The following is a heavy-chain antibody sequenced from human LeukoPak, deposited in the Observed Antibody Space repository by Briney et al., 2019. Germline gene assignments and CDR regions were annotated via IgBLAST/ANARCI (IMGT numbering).Heavy chain of an antibody. V-gene: IGHV3-20*04. CDR2: INWNGGST. J-gene: IGHJ4*02. CDR1: GFTFDDYG. Sequence: GGSLRLSCAAHGFTFDDYGMSWVRQAPGKGLEWVSGINWNGGSTGYADSVQGRFTISRDNAKTSLYLQMNSLRAEDTALYYCARAGGDYGDGYAYFDYWGQGTLVTVSS. D-gene: IGHD4-17*01. CDR3: ARAGGDYGDGYAYFDY.